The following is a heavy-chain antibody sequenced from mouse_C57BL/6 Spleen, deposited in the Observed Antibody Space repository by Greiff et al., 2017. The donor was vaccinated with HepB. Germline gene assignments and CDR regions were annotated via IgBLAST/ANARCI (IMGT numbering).Heavy chain of an antibody. CDR1: GYAFSSYW. CDR3: ARGEGYSNYWYFDV. Sequence: VQLQQSGAELVKPGASVKISCKASGYAFSSYWMNWVKQRPGKGLEWIGQIYPGDGDTNYNGKFKGKATLTADKSSSTAYMQLSSLTSEDSAVYFCARGEGYSNYWYFDVWGTGTTVTVSS. J-gene: IGHJ1*03. V-gene: IGHV1-80*01. D-gene: IGHD2-5*01. CDR2: IYPGDGDT.